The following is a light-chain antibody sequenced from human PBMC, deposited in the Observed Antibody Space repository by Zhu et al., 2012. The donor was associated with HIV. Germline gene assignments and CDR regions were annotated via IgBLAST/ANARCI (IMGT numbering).Light chain of an antibody. V-gene: IGKV1-39*01. J-gene: IGKJ2*01. Sequence: DIQMTQSPSSLSASVGDRVTITCRASQSISGYLNWYQKKSGKAPKILIYAASTLESAVPSRFSGSGSGTDFTLTISSLQPEDFATYYCQQSYSTPRTFGQGTRLDIK. CDR3: QQSYSTPRT. CDR2: AAS. CDR1: QSISGY.